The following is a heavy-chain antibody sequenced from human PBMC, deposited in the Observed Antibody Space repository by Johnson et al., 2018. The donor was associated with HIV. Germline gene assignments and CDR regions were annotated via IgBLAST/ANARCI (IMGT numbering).Heavy chain of an antibody. J-gene: IGHJ3*01. Sequence: QVQLVESGGGLVKPGGSLRLSCAVSGFTFSDYYMSWIRQAPGKGLEWISYISGGGSSIYYADSVRGRFTISRDNAKNSLYLQMNSRRAEDTAVYYCARDRLGATAFDFWCQGTLITVSS. CDR3: ARDRLGATAFDF. V-gene: IGHV3-11*04. CDR1: GFTFSDYY. D-gene: IGHD1-26*01. CDR2: ISGGGSSI.